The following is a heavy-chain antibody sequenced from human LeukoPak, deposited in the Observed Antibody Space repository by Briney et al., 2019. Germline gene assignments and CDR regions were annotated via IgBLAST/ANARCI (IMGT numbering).Heavy chain of an antibody. CDR3: ARDYYDSSGPL. CDR1: GFTVSSNY. D-gene: IGHD3-22*01. Sequence: GGSLRLSCAASGFTVSSNYMSWVRQAPGKGLEWVSVIYSGGSTYYADSVKGRFTISRDNSKNTLYLQMNSLRAEDTAVYYCARDYYDSSGPLWGQGILVTVSS. V-gene: IGHV3-66*01. J-gene: IGHJ4*02. CDR2: IYSGGST.